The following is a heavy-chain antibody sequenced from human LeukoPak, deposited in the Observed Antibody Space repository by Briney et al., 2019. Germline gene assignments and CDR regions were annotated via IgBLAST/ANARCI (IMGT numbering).Heavy chain of an antibody. CDR3: AKRGYTYGGHFDY. CDR2: ISGSGGST. CDR1: GFHFSSYG. V-gene: IGHV3-23*01. D-gene: IGHD5-18*01. J-gene: IGHJ4*02. Sequence: GGSLRLSCAASGFHFSSYGMSWVRQAPGKGLEWVSAISGSGGSTYYADPVKGRFTISTDNSKNTLYVQMDSLRAEDTAVYYWAKRGYTYGGHFDYWGQGALVTVSS.